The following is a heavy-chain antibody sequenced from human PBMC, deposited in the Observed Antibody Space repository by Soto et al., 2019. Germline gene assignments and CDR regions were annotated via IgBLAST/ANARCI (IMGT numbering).Heavy chain of an antibody. CDR1: GFTFTSSA. D-gene: IGHD6-19*01. J-gene: IGHJ4*02. V-gene: IGHV1-58*01. Sequence: SVKVSCKASGFTFTSSAVQWVRQARGQRLEWIGWIVVGSGNTNYAQKFQERVTITRDMSTSTAYMELSSLRSEDTAVYYCAAVPGSIAVAGTGDYFDYWGQGTLVTVSS. CDR2: IVVGSGNT. CDR3: AAVPGSIAVAGTGDYFDY.